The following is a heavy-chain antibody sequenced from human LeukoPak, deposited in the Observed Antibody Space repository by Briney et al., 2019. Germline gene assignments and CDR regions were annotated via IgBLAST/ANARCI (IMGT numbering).Heavy chain of an antibody. Sequence: PGGSLRLSCAASGFTFSSYWMHWVRQAPGKGLVWVSRINSDGSSTSYAGSVKGRFTISRDNAKNTLYLQMNSLRAEDTAVYYCARGSIAAAGTDYWGQGTLVTVSS. V-gene: IGHV3-74*01. CDR2: INSDGSST. CDR3: ARGSIAAAGTDY. D-gene: IGHD6-13*01. CDR1: GFTFSSYW. J-gene: IGHJ4*02.